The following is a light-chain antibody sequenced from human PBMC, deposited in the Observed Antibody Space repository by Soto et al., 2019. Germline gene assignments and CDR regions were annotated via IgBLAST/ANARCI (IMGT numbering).Light chain of an antibody. J-gene: IGKJ2*01. CDR3: QQYNNWPPYT. Sequence: EIVMTQSPATLSVSPGERATLSCRASQSVSSNLAWYQQKPGQAPRLVIYGASNRTTGIPARFSGSGSGTEFTMTISSLQSEDFAVYYCQQYNNWPPYTFSQGTKLEIK. CDR1: QSVSSN. CDR2: GAS. V-gene: IGKV3-15*01.